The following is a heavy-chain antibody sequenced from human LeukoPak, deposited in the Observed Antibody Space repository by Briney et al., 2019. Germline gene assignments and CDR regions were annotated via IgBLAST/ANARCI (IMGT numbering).Heavy chain of an antibody. CDR2: MNPNSGNT. CDR1: GYTFTSYD. CDR3: ARDLGSKFIAAAGRKFDP. D-gene: IGHD6-13*01. Sequence: GASVKVSCKASGYTFTSYDINWVRQATGQGLEWMGWMNPNSGNTGYAQKFQGRVTMTRNTSISTAYMELSRLRSDDTAVYYCARDLGSKFIAAAGRKFDPWGQGTLVTVSS. J-gene: IGHJ5*02. V-gene: IGHV1-8*01.